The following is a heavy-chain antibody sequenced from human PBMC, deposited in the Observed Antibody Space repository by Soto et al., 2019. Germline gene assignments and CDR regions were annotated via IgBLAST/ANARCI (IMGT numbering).Heavy chain of an antibody. D-gene: IGHD1-26*01. CDR1: GFTVSSNY. CDR3: ASLVGATSVHVFDI. V-gene: IGHV3-66*01. Sequence: PGGSLRLSCAASGFTVSSNYMSWVRQAPGKGLEWVSVIYSGGSTYYADSVKGRFTISRDNSKNTLYLQMNSLRAEDTAVYYCASLVGATSVHVFDIWGQGTMVTVSS. J-gene: IGHJ3*02. CDR2: IYSGGST.